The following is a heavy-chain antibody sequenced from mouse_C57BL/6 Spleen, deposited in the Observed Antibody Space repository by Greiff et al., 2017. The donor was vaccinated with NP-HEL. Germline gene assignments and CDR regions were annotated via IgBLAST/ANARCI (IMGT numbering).Heavy chain of an antibody. Sequence: VQGVESGAELVKPGASVKISCKASGYAFSSYWMNWVKQRPGKGLEWIGQIYPGDGDTNYNGKFKGKATLTADKSSSTAYMQLSSLTSEDSAVYFCARSPYSNYPSFAYWGQGTLVTVSA. V-gene: IGHV1-80*01. D-gene: IGHD2-5*01. CDR3: ARSPYSNYPSFAY. J-gene: IGHJ3*01. CDR1: GYAFSSYW. CDR2: IYPGDGDT.